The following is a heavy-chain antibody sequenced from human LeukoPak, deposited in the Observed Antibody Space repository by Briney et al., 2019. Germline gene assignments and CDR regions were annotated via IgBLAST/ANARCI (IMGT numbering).Heavy chain of an antibody. D-gene: IGHD3-22*01. Sequence: ASVKVSCKASGYTFTSYDINWVRQATGQGLEWMGWMNPNSGSTGYAQKFQGRVTITRNTSISTAYMELSSLRSEDTAVYYCARGFPTYYYDSSGYMSRDYWGQGTLVTVSS. CDR1: GYTFTSYD. V-gene: IGHV1-8*03. J-gene: IGHJ4*02. CDR2: MNPNSGST. CDR3: ARGFPTYYYDSSGYMSRDY.